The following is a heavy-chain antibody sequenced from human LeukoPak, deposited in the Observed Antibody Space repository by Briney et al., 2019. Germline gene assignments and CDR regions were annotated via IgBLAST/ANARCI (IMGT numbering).Heavy chain of an antibody. CDR2: INHSGST. CDR3: ARVLAAAGTGPYYYYGMDV. J-gene: IGHJ6*02. CDR1: GGSISSYY. V-gene: IGHV4-34*01. D-gene: IGHD6-13*01. Sequence: PSETLSLTCTVSGGSISSYYWSWIRQPPGKGLEWIGEINHSGSTNYNPSLKSRVTISVDTSKNQFSLKLSSVTAADTAVYYCARVLAAAGTGPYYYYGMDVWGQGTTVTVSS.